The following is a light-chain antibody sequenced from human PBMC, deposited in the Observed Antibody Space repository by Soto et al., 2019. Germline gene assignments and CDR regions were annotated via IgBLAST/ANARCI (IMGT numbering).Light chain of an antibody. J-gene: IGKJ4*01. CDR2: YTS. CDR1: QSVSSN. CDR3: QQYGSP. V-gene: IGKV3-15*01. Sequence: EIVMTQSPSTLSVCPGERASLSCRASQSVSSNLAWYQQKPGQAPRLLIYYTSTRATGFPARFSGGGSGTDFTLTISRLEPEDFAVYYCQQYGSPFGGGTKVDI.